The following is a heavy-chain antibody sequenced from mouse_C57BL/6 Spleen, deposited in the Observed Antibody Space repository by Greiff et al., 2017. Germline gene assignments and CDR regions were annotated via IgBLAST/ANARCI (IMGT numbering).Heavy chain of an antibody. CDR3: ARTSSGYLYAMDY. D-gene: IGHD3-2*02. J-gene: IGHJ4*01. Sequence: VKLQESGPELVKPGASVKISCKASGYAFSSSWMNWVKQRPGKGLEWIGRIYPGDGDTNYNGKFKGKATLTADKSSSTAYMQLSSLTSEDSAVYFCARTSSGYLYAMDYWGQGTSVTVSS. CDR1: GYAFSSSW. CDR2: IYPGDGDT. V-gene: IGHV1-82*01.